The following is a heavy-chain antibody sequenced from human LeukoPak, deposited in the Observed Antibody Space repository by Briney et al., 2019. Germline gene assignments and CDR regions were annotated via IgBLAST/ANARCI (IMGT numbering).Heavy chain of an antibody. CDR1: GYTFTSYG. J-gene: IGHJ4*02. CDR2: ISAHNGNT. V-gene: IGHV1-18*01. D-gene: IGHD3-22*01. CDR3: ARDGHRMYYYESSVYRFDY. Sequence: ASVKVSCKASGYTFTSYGISWVRQAPGQGLEWMGWISAHNGNTHSAQKFEGRVTMTRDTSTSTAYMELRSLRSDDTAVYYCARDGHRMYYYESSVYRFDYWGQGTLVTVSS.